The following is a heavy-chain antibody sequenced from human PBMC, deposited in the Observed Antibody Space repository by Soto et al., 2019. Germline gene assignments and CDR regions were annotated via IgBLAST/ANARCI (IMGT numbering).Heavy chain of an antibody. V-gene: IGHV3-23*01. CDR2: LTDSGGST. J-gene: IGHJ4*02. Sequence: PGGSLRLSCAASGFTFSSYAMSWVRQAPGKGLEWVSSLTDSGGSTYYADSVKGRFTISRENSKNTLYLQMNSLRAEDTAVYYCVNLKIRSGGVIVNNYWGQGTLVTVSS. CDR3: VNLKIRSGGVIVNNY. D-gene: IGHD3-16*02. CDR1: GFTFSSYA.